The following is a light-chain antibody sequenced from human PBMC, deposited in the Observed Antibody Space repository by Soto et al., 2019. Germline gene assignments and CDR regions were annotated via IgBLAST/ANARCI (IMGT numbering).Light chain of an antibody. V-gene: IGKV1-5*01. CDR1: QSISSW. CDR2: DAS. Sequence: DIQMTQSPSTLSASVGDRVTITCRASQSISSWLAWYQQKPGKAPKLLIYDASSLESGVPSRFSGSGSGTEFTLTISSLQPDDFATYYCHGPWTFGQGTKVEIK. J-gene: IGKJ1*01. CDR3: HGPWT.